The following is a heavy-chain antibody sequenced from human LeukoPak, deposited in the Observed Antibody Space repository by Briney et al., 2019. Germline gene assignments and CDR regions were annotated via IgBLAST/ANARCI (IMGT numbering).Heavy chain of an antibody. D-gene: IGHD3-10*01. Sequence: SETLSLTCAVYGGSFSGYYWSWIRQPPGKGLEWIGEINHSGSTNYNPSLKSRVTISVDTSKNQFSLKLSSVTAADTAVYYCASGPVLLWVGEYFDYWGQATLVIVS. V-gene: IGHV4-34*01. J-gene: IGHJ4*02. CDR3: ASGPVLLWVGEYFDY. CDR2: INHSGST. CDR1: GGSFSGYY.